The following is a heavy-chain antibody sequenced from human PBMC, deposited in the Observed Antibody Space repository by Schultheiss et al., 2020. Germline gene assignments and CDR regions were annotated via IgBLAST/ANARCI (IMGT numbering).Heavy chain of an antibody. CDR3: VRVCRASQSCYFDS. V-gene: IGHV4-31*03. CDR2: IYYSGST. CDR1: GGSISSGGYY. J-gene: IGHJ4*02. Sequence: SETLSLTCTVSGGSISSGGYYWSWIRQHPGKGLEWIGYIYYSGSTYYNPSLKSRVTISVDTSKNQFSLKLSSVTAADTAVYYCVRVCRASQSCYFDSWGQGALVNVSS.